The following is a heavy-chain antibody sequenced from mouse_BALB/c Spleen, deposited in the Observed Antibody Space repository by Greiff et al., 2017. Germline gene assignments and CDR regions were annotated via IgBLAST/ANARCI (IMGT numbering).Heavy chain of an antibody. Sequence: EVQLQQSGAELARPGALVKLSCKASGFTIKDYYMHWVKQRPEQGLEWIGCIDPENGNTIYDPKFQGKASITADTSSNTAYLQLSSLTSEDTAVYDCARFRGEGRLRIAYWGQGTLVTVSA. CDR1: GFTIKDYY. D-gene: IGHD3-2*02. J-gene: IGHJ3*01. V-gene: IGHV14-1*02. CDR3: ARFRGEGRLRIAY. CDR2: IDPENGNT.